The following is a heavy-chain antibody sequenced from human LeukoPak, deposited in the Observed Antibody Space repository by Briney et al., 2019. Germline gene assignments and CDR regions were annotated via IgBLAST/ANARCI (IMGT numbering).Heavy chain of an antibody. Sequence: SETLSLTCTVSGGSIRSYYWSWIRQPAGKGLEWIGRVHTTGSTNFNPSLRSRVSMSVDTSKNQFSLKLSSVTAADTAVYYCARLLSYDFWSGYLPGAFDIWGQGTMVTVFS. D-gene: IGHD3-3*01. V-gene: IGHV4-4*07. CDR3: ARLLSYDFWSGYLPGAFDI. J-gene: IGHJ3*02. CDR2: VHTTGST. CDR1: GGSIRSYY.